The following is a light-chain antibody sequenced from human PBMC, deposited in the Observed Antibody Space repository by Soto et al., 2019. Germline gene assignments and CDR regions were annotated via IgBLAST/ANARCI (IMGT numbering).Light chain of an antibody. CDR1: NSGGRS. J-gene: IGLJ2*01. V-gene: IGLV3-21*02. Sequence: SYELTQPPSVSVAPGQTASITCGGDNSGGRSVHWYQQKPGQAPVVVVDHDSDRPSGIPERFSGSNSGNMATLTIRRVEAGDEAVYHCQVWNCSTADVVFGGGTKLTVL. CDR3: QVWNCSTADVV. CDR2: HDS.